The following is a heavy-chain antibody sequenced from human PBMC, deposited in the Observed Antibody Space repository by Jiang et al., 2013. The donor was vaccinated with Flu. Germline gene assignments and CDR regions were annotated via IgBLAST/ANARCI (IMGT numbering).Heavy chain of an antibody. D-gene: IGHD3-22*01. Sequence: SGAEVKKPGASVKVSCKASGYTSSGYYMHWVRQAPGQGLEWMGCINPYSGGTHYAQQFQGRVTLTRDTSITTAYMELSRLRSDDTAMYFCAVDVHYSDKSDIWGVYAMDVWGHGTTVTVSS. J-gene: IGHJ6*02. V-gene: IGHV1-2*02. CDR2: INPYSGGT. CDR1: GYTSSGYY. CDR3: AVDVHYSDKSDIWGVYAMDV.